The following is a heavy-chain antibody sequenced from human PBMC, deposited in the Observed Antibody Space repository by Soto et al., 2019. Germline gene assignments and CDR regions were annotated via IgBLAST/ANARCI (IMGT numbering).Heavy chain of an antibody. CDR3: ARNFWSGTNWFDP. D-gene: IGHD3-3*01. J-gene: IGHJ5*02. V-gene: IGHV1-2*02. Sequence: ASVKVSCKASGYTFTSYGISWVRQAPGQGLEWMGWINPNSGGTNYAQKFQGRVTMTRDTSISTAYMELSRLTSDDTAAYFCARNFWSGTNWFDPWGQGTLVTVSS. CDR1: GYTFTSYG. CDR2: INPNSGGT.